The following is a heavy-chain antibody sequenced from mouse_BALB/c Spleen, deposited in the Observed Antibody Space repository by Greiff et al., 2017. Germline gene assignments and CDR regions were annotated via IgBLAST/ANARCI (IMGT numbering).Heavy chain of an antibody. CDR2: IYPSDSYT. CDR1: GYTFTSYW. J-gene: IGHJ4*01. Sequence: QVQLQQPGAELVRPGASVKLSCKASGYTFTSYWINWVKQRPGQGLEWIGNIYPSDSYTNYNQKFKDKATLTVDNSSSTAYMQLSSPTSEDSAVYYCTRRYYGYDYAMDYWGQGTSVTVSS. D-gene: IGHD1-2*01. CDR3: TRRYYGYDYAMDY. V-gene: IGHV1-69*02.